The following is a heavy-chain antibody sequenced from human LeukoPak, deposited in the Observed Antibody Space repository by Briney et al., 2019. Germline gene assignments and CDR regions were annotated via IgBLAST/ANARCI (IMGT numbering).Heavy chain of an antibody. CDR3: AKTGYSSSWYYYYYMDV. Sequence: GGSLRLSCAVSGFTFSSYGMHWVRQAPGKGLEWVAFIRYDGSNKYYADSVKGRFTISRDNSKNTLYLQMNSLRAEDTAVYYCAKTGYSSSWYYYYYMDVWGKGTTVTISS. CDR2: IRYDGSNK. V-gene: IGHV3-30*02. D-gene: IGHD6-13*01. CDR1: GFTFSSYG. J-gene: IGHJ6*03.